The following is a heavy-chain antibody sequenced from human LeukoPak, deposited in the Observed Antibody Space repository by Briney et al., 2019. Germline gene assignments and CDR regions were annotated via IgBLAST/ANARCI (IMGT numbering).Heavy chain of an antibody. D-gene: IGHD4-17*01. J-gene: IGHJ4*02. V-gene: IGHV3-23*01. CDR1: GFTFNSYV. CDR3: AKSLGLREDY. CDR2: ISGSGGSI. Sequence: GGPLRLSCAASGFTFNSYVMTWVRQAPGKGLEWVSGISGSGGSIHYADSVKGRFTIFRDNSKNTLFLQMDSLRVEDKAVYYCAKSLGLREDYWGQGTRVIVSS.